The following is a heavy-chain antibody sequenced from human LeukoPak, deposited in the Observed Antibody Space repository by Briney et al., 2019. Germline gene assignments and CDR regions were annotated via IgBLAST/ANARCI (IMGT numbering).Heavy chain of an antibody. V-gene: IGHV1-18*01. D-gene: IGHD3-22*01. Sequence: ASVKVSCKASGYTFTSYGLSWVRQAPGQGLEWMGWISAYNGNTNYAQKLQGRVTMTTDTSTSTAYMELRSLRSDDTAVYYCARDRDSSGYYRGRGIFDYWGQGTLVTVSS. CDR3: ARDRDSSGYYRGRGIFDY. CDR1: GYTFTSYG. CDR2: ISAYNGNT. J-gene: IGHJ4*02.